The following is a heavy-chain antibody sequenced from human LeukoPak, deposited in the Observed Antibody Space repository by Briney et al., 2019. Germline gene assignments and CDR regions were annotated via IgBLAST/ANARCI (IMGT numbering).Heavy chain of an antibody. CDR3: ARDSRYCSGGSCYGY. V-gene: IGHV1-69*05. J-gene: IGHJ4*02. CDR2: IIPIFGTA. CDR1: GGTFSSYA. Sequence: SVKVSCKASGGTFSSYAISWVRQAPGQGLEWMGGIIPIFGTANYAQKFQGRVTITTDESTSTAYMELSSLRSEDTAVYYCARDSRYCSGGSCYGYWGQGTLVTVSS. D-gene: IGHD2-15*01.